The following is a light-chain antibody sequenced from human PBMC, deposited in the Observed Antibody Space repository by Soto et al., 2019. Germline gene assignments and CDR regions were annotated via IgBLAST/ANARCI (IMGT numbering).Light chain of an antibody. V-gene: IGKV3-11*01. CDR2: EVS. Sequence: EIVLTQSPATLSLSPGEIATLSCSATQTVSSSLAWYQQKPGQAPRLLIYEVSNRAPGIPARFSGSGSGADFTLTISSLATGDFALYDCPHHINWPLTFGGGLKV. CDR1: QTVSSS. J-gene: IGKJ4*01. CDR3: PHHINWPLT.